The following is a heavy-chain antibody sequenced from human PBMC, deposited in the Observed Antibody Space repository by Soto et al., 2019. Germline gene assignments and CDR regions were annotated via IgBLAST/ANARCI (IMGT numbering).Heavy chain of an antibody. CDR3: ATVPCSSGPT. CDR2: IKPKSEGETA. Sequence: EMQLVQSGGGLVKPGGSLRPSCVASRFNFSAAWLNWIRQAPGKGLEWVGRIKPKSEGETADYTAPVRGRFTISRDDSQNTLHLQMDSLKTEDTAVYYCATVPCSSGPTWGLGVLVTVSS. V-gene: IGHV3-15*07. J-gene: IGHJ4*02. D-gene: IGHD6-19*01. CDR1: RFNFSAAW.